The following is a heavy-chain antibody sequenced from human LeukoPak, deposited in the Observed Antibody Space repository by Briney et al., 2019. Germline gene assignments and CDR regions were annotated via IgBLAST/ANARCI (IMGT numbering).Heavy chain of an antibody. CDR1: GFTFSTYG. CDR3: ANHRSAFEF. J-gene: IGHJ4*02. CDR2: ISGSASGGIT. D-gene: IGHD3-10*01. V-gene: IGHV3-23*01. Sequence: GGSLRLSCAASGFTFSTYGMSWVRQSPGKGLEWVSAISGSASGGITNYADSVKGRFTISRDNYKNTLYLQMNSLRVEDTAVYYCANHRSAFEFWGQGTLVTVSS.